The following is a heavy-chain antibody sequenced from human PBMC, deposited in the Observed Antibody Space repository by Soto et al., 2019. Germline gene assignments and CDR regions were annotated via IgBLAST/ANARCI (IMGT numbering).Heavy chain of an antibody. D-gene: IGHD3-10*01. CDR3: ARARITMVREVIKYNMDV. V-gene: IGHV4-59*01. Sequence: SETLSLTCTVSGGSISTYYWSWIRRPPGKGLEWIGYIYNSGSTHSNPSLQSRVTISVDTSKNQFSLKLSSVTDADTAIYYCARARITMVREVIKYNMDVWGQGTTVTVSS. J-gene: IGHJ6*02. CDR2: IYNSGST. CDR1: GGSISTYY.